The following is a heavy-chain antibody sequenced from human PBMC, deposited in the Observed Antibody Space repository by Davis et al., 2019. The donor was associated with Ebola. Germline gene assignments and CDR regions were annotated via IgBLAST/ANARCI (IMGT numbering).Heavy chain of an antibody. D-gene: IGHD5-12*01. Sequence: MPSETLSLTCAVYGGSLSGYSWSWIRQPPGKGLEWIGHIDDSGNTEYSPSLKSRVTISRDTSKNQFSLRVSSVTTADTAIYYCARDNIVATTNDAFDIWGQGTMVTVSS. CDR3: ARDNIVATTNDAFDI. J-gene: IGHJ3*02. CDR2: IDDSGNT. CDR1: GGSLSGYS. V-gene: IGHV4-59*01.